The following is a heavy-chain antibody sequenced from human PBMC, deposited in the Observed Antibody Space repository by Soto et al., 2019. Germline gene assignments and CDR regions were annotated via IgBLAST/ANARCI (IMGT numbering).Heavy chain of an antibody. CDR2: ISSSSSYI. CDR1: VCTFSSYS. Sequence: GGSLRLSCASSVCTFSSYSMNCVRHSPGKWLEWVSSISSSSSYIYYADSVKGRFTISRDNAKNSLYLQMNSLRAEDAAVYYCARGGDYIVVVVAAIGFKDALDRWGQGTRVNVSS. V-gene: IGHV3-21*01. CDR3: ARGGDYIVVVVAAIGFKDALDR. J-gene: IGHJ3*02. D-gene: IGHD2-15*01.